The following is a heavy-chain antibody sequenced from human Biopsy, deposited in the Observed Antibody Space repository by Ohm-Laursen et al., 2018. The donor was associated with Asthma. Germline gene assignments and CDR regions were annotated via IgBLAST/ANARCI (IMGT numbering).Heavy chain of an antibody. V-gene: IGHV4-30-2*01. Sequence: TLSLTCAVSGDSINSGGFSWNWIPPPPRKGLGWVSFLFHSGTTYYNPSLKSRVTISVDRSKRQFSLKVNSVTAADTAVYYCARMITMIQAANYYSYAMDVWGQGTTVTVSS. D-gene: IGHD3-22*01. CDR1: GDSINSGGFS. CDR2: LFHSGTT. CDR3: ARMITMIQAANYYSYAMDV. J-gene: IGHJ6*02.